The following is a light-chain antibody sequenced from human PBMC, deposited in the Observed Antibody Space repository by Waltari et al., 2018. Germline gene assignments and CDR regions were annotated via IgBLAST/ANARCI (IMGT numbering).Light chain of an antibody. CDR3: QQYYNTPLT. CDR2: WAS. CDR1: QSVLYSSNNKNY. Sequence: DIVMTQSPDSLAVSLGERATINCKSSQSVLYSSNNKNYLVWYQQKPGQPPKLLIYWASTRESGVPDRFSGSGSGTDFTLTISSLQAEDVAVYYCQQYYNTPLTFGQGTKVEIK. V-gene: IGKV4-1*01. J-gene: IGKJ1*01.